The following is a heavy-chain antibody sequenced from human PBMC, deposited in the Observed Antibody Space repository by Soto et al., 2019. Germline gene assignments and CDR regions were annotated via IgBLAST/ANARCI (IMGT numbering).Heavy chain of an antibody. D-gene: IGHD3-22*01. V-gene: IGHV3-72*01. CDR1: GFSFSDYY. J-gene: IGHJ4*02. CDR3: AREGSSSGPDYKY. Sequence: EVQLVESGGGLVQPGGSLRLSCAASGFSFSDYYINWVRQAPGKGLEWVGRTRNKASSYTTDYAAFVKGRFTISRDDSKILISLQMNSLKTEDTAVYYCAREGSSSGPDYKYWGQGTLVTVSS. CDR2: TRNKASSYTT.